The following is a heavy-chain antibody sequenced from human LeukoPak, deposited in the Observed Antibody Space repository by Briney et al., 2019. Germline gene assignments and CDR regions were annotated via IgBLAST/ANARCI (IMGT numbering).Heavy chain of an antibody. D-gene: IGHD5-12*01. CDR1: GGSNSSSSYY. V-gene: IGHV4-39*01. CDR2: IYYSGST. Sequence: SETLSLTCTVSGGSNSSSSYYWGWIRQPPGKGLEWIGSIYYSGSTYYNPSLKSRVTISVDTSKNQFSLKLSSVTAADTAVYYCARQGGYSGYDLDWGQGTLVTVPS. J-gene: IGHJ4*02. CDR3: ARQGGYSGYDLD.